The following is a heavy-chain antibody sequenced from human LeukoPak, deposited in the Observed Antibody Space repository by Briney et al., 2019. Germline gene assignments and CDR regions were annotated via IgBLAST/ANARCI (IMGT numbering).Heavy chain of an antibody. J-gene: IGHJ4*02. CDR1: GGSVSIGSSY. V-gene: IGHV4-39*01. Sequence: SETLSLTCTVSGGSVSIGSSYWGWIRQHPGSGLEWIGTVYHTGTTYYNPSLRSRVTMSVDTSKNQFSLKMSSVTAADTAVYYCARLYYHTSRYYDFWGQGTLVTVSS. D-gene: IGHD3-9*01. CDR2: VYHTGTT. CDR3: ARLYYHTSRYYDF.